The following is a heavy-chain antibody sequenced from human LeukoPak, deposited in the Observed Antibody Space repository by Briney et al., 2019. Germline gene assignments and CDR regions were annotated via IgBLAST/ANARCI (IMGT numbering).Heavy chain of an antibody. D-gene: IGHD3-9*01. CDR1: GGSISNYH. V-gene: IGHV4-59*04. J-gene: IGHJ3*02. CDR3: ARLPTYYDILTGSGHGAFDI. CDR2: VDYSGST. Sequence: SSETLSLTCTVSGGSISNYHWSWMRQPPGKGLEWIGYVDYSGSTYYNPSLKSRVTISVDTSKNQFSLKLSSVTAADTAVYYCARLPTYYDILTGSGHGAFDIWGQGTMVTVSS.